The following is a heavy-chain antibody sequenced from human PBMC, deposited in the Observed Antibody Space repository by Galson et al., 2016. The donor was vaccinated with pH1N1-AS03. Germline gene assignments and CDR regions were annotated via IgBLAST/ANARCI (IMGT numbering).Heavy chain of an antibody. J-gene: IGHJ4*02. CDR1: GFTFSSYW. Sequence: LRLSCAASGFTFSSYWMGWVRQAPGKGLEWVANIKQDGSEKYYVDSVKGRFTISRDNAKNSLYLQMSSLRVDDTAVYYCARFGKNGWDLDSWGQGTLVSVSS. D-gene: IGHD6-19*01. CDR2: IKQDGSEK. CDR3: ARFGKNGWDLDS. V-gene: IGHV3-7*03.